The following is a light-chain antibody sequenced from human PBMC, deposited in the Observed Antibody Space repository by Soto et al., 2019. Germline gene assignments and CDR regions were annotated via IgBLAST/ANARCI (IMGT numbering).Light chain of an antibody. J-gene: IGKJ1*01. CDR1: QSVSSYY. Sequence: EIVLTQSPGTLSLSPGERATLFCRASQSVSSYYLAWYQQKPGQAPRLLIYGASSRATGIPDRFSGSGSGTDFTLTISRLEPEDFAVYYCKHHGGSPPTWTFGQGTKVAVK. CDR2: GAS. CDR3: KHHGGSPPTWT. V-gene: IGKV3-20*01.